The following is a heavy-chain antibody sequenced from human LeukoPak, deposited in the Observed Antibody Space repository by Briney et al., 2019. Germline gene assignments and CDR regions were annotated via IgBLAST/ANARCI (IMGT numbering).Heavy chain of an antibody. V-gene: IGHV3-7*03. Sequence: GGSLRLSCVASGLTFSNFWMTWVRQTPGEGLEWVASINEDGGEEYYVDPVKGRFIISRDNAKSSLYLQMDSLRAEETAVYHCARGHLWLQNWGQGTLVTVSS. D-gene: IGHD5-24*01. CDR1: GLTFSNFW. CDR3: ARGHLWLQN. CDR2: INEDGGEE. J-gene: IGHJ4*02.